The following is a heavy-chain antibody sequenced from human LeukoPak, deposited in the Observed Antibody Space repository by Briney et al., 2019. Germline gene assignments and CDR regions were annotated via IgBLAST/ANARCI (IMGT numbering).Heavy chain of an antibody. CDR2: ISSSSSYI. Sequence: PGGSLRLSCAASGFTFSSYSMNWVRQAPGKGLEWVSSISSSSSYIYYADSVKGRFTISRDNAKNSLYLQMNSLRAEDTAVYYCARDSSPVPAARGPNWFDPWGQGTLVTVSS. CDR1: GFTFSSYS. V-gene: IGHV3-21*01. J-gene: IGHJ5*02. CDR3: ARDSSPVPAARGPNWFDP. D-gene: IGHD2-2*01.